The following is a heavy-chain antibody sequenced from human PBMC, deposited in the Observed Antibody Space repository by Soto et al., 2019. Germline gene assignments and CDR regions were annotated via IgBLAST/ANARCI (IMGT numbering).Heavy chain of an antibody. CDR1: EFSFSSYV. V-gene: IGHV3-23*01. Sequence: EVQLLESGGGLVQSGGSMRLSCTASEFSFSSYVMSWVRQAPGKGLEWVSEISADDGSTYYADSVKGRFTISRDNSKNTVDLQMNSLRADDTAVYYCAKAGYSFFFDYWGQGTLVTVSS. CDR2: ISADDGST. CDR3: AKAGYSFFFDY. D-gene: IGHD5-18*01. J-gene: IGHJ4*02.